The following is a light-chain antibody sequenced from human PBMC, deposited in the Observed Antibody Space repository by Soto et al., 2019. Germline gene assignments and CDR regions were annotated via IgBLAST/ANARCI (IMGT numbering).Light chain of an antibody. CDR2: GAF. Sequence: IVLTPPPATLSLSPVKRATLSCRASQNISNYLIWYQQKPGQAPRLLIYGAFNRATGIPDRFSGSGSGTDFTLTFSRLEPEDFAVYYCQQYGDSPATFGPGTKVDIK. CDR3: QQYGDSPAT. CDR1: QNISNY. J-gene: IGKJ3*01. V-gene: IGKV3-20*01.